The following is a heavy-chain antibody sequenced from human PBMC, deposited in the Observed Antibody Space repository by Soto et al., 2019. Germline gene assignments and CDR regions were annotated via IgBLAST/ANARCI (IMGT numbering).Heavy chain of an antibody. CDR1: GFTFSSYA. Sequence: EVQLLESGGGLVQPGGSLRLSCAASGFTFSSYAMSWVRQAPGKGLEWVSAISGSGGSTYYADSVKGRFTISRDNSKNTLYLQMNSQRAEDTAVYYCAKDRGVQLERCLCYDYWGQGTLVTGSS. D-gene: IGHD1-1*01. V-gene: IGHV3-23*01. J-gene: IGHJ4*02. CDR3: AKDRGVQLERCLCYDY. CDR2: ISGSGGST.